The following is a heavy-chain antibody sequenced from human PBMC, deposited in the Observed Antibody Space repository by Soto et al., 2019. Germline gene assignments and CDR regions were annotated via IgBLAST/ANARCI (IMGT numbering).Heavy chain of an antibody. CDR2: ISSTTNYI. J-gene: IGHJ4*02. V-gene: IGHV3-21*06. CDR1: GFTFTRYS. CDR3: ARESEDLTSNFDY. Sequence: ESGGGLVTPGGSLRLSCAASGFTFTRYSMNWVRQAPGKGLEWVSSISSTTNYIYYGDSMKGRFTISRDNAKNSLYLEMNRLRAEDTAVYYCARESEDLTSNFDYWGQGTLVTVSS.